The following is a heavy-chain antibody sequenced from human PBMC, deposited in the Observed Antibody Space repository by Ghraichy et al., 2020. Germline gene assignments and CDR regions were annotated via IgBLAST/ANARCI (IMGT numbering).Heavy chain of an antibody. J-gene: IGHJ4*02. CDR2: IKQDGSEK. CDR3: ARAGWQWLPRRLNLDY. Sequence: GGSLRLSCAASGFTFSSYWMSWVRQAPGKGLEWVANIKQDGSEKYYVDSVKGRFTISRDNAKNSLYLQMNSLRAEDTAVYYCARAGWQWLPRRLNLDYWGQGTLVTVSS. D-gene: IGHD6-19*01. CDR1: GFTFSSYW. V-gene: IGHV3-7*01.